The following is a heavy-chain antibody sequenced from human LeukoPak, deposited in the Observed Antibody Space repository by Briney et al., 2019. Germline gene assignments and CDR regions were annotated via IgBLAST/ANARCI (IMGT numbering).Heavy chain of an antibody. CDR3: AKALWFGELRGAFDI. J-gene: IGHJ3*02. V-gene: IGHV3-74*01. CDR1: GFTFSNYW. CDR2: INTDGSRI. D-gene: IGHD3-10*01. Sequence: GGSLRLSCAASGFTFSNYWMHWVRQAPGKGLVWVSRINTDGSRITYADSVKGRFTISRDNAMNTVYLQMNSLRAEDTAVYYCAKALWFGELRGAFDIWGQGTMVTVSS.